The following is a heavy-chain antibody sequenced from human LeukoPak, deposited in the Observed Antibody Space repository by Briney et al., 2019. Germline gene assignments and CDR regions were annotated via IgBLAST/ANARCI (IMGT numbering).Heavy chain of an antibody. CDR1: GFTFDDYA. CDR3: AKGDIAVAGNRDYYFDY. D-gene: IGHD6-19*01. V-gene: IGHV3-9*01. Sequence: GGSLRLSCAASGFTFDDYAMHWVRQAPGKGLEWVSGISWNSGSIGYADSVKGRFTISRDNAKNSLYLRMNSLRAEDTALYYCAKGDIAVAGNRDYYFDYWGQGTLVTVSS. CDR2: ISWNSGSI. J-gene: IGHJ4*02.